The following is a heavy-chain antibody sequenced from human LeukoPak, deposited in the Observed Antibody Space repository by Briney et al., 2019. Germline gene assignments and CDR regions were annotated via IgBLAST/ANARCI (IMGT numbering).Heavy chain of an antibody. CDR2: INHSGST. V-gene: IGHV4-34*01. CDR1: GGSFSGYY. J-gene: IGHJ6*03. Sequence: SETLSLTCAVYGGSFSGYYWSWIRQPPGKGLEWIGEINHSGSTNYNPSLKSRVTISVDTSKNQFSLKLSSVTAADTAVYYCARGFSRDDYYMDVWGKGTTVTVSS. D-gene: IGHD2-2*01. CDR3: ARGFSRDDYYMDV.